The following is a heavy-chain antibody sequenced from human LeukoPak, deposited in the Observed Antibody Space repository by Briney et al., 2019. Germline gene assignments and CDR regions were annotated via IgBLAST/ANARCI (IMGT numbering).Heavy chain of an antibody. CDR3: AKGQRRDFGVAKGVFDY. CDR2: IHYSGDT. V-gene: IGHV4-39*07. CDR1: SDSFSSSRFN. Sequence: SETLSLTCTVSSDSFSSSRFNWAWIRQTPGKGLEWIGTIHYSGDTYHNPSLKSRVTLSRDTSKNQFSLRLTSVIAADTAVYYCAKGQRRDFGVAKGVFDYWGQGTLVTVSS. D-gene: IGHD3-3*01. J-gene: IGHJ4*02.